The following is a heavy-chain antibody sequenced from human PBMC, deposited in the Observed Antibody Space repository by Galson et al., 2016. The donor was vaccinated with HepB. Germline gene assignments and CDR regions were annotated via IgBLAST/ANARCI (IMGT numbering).Heavy chain of an antibody. V-gene: IGHV4-31*03. CDR3: AGEIDTDAGDASPYFRSNRCFFDD. D-gene: IGHD2-2*01. CDR2: IFYSGSA. Sequence: TLSLTCTVSGASINSGGHYWSWIRQHPDKGLEWMGHIFYSGSAYYNPSLKSRVTISLDTSMNQFSLSLSSVTVADTAVYYCAGEIDTDAGDASPYFRSNRCFFDDWGQGTLVTVSS. CDR1: GASINSGGHY. J-gene: IGHJ4*02.